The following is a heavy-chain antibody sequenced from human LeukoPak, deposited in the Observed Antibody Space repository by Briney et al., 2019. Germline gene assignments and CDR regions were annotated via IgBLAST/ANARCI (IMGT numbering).Heavy chain of an antibody. D-gene: IGHD3-10*01. V-gene: IGHV4-59*08. CDR1: GGSISSYY. J-gene: IGHJ4*02. Sequence: SETLSLTCTISGGSISSYYWSWLRQPPGKGLEWIGYIYYSGSTNYNPSLKSRVTISADTSKKQFSLKLSSVTAADTAVYYCAGEGDYFDYWGQGTLVTFSS. CDR3: AGEGDYFDY. CDR2: IYYSGST.